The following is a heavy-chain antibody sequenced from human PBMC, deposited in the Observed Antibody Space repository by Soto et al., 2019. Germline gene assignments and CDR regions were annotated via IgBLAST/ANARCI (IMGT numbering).Heavy chain of an antibody. D-gene: IGHD3-3*01. Sequence: PGGSLRLSCAASGFTVSSNYMSWVRQAPGKGLEWVSVIYSGGSTYYADSVKGRFTISRDNSKNTLYLQTNSLRAEDTAVYYCARERSYYDFWSGYYSWYYGMDVWGQGTTVTVSS. CDR2: IYSGGST. J-gene: IGHJ6*02. V-gene: IGHV3-53*01. CDR1: GFTVSSNY. CDR3: ARERSYYDFWSGYYSWYYGMDV.